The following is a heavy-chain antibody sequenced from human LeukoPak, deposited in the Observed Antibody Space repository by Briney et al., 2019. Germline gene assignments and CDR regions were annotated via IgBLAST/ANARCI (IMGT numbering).Heavy chain of an antibody. V-gene: IGHV3-23*01. CDR3: ANHFDGSASELLYFDL. J-gene: IGHJ2*01. Sequence: QSGGSLRLSCAASGFTYSSYAMSWVRQAPGKGLEWVSAISSTGDRTYHADSVKGRFTISRDNSKNTLYLQMNSLRVEDTAVYYCANHFDGSASELLYFDLWGRGTLVTVSS. D-gene: IGHD3-22*01. CDR2: ISSTGDRT. CDR1: GFTYSSYA.